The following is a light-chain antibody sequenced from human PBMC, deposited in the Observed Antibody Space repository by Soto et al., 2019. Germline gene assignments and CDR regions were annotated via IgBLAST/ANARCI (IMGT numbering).Light chain of an antibody. CDR2: DGS. Sequence: DIQMAQSPSSLSASVGDRVTIACRATQSISSYLNWYQQKPGKAPKILIYDGSSLQSGVPSRFSGSGSGTDFTLTISSLQPEDFATYYCQQSYSTPWTFGQGTKVDIK. J-gene: IGKJ1*01. CDR3: QQSYSTPWT. V-gene: IGKV1-39*01. CDR1: QSISSY.